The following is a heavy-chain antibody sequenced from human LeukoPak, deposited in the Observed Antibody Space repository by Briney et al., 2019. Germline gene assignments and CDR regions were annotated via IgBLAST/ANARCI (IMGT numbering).Heavy chain of an antibody. CDR3: ARDLGITMVRGVIAY. D-gene: IGHD3-10*01. J-gene: IGHJ4*02. V-gene: IGHV3-33*01. Sequence: GRSLRLSCAASGFTFSSYGMHWVRQAPGKGLEWVAVIWYDGSNKYYADSVKGRFTISRDSSKNTLYLQMNSLRAEDTAVYYCARDLGITMVRGVIAYWGQGTLVTVSS. CDR1: GFTFSSYG. CDR2: IWYDGSNK.